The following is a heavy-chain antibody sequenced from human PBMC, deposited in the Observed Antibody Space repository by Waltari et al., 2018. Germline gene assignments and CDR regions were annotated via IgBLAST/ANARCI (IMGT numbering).Heavy chain of an antibody. D-gene: IGHD4-17*01. CDR3: ARDLRGLGRWPVLAFDI. CDR2: INPNSGGT. CDR1: GYTFTGYY. V-gene: IGHV1-2*06. J-gene: IGHJ3*02. Sequence: QVQLVQSGAEVKKPGASVKVSCKASGYTFTGYYMHWVRQAPGQGLEWMGRINPNSGGTNYAQKFQGRVTMTRDTSISTAYMELSRLRSDDTAVYYCARDLRGLGRWPVLAFDIWGQGTMVTVSS.